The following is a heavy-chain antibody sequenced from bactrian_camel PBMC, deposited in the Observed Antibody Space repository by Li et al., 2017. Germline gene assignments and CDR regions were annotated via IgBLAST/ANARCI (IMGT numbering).Heavy chain of an antibody. CDR3: TRGWRTYGAGY. Sequence: VQLVESGGGSVQAGGSLRLSCSYTRRPNYVTWFRQGPGNGREGVAGIYTGGGDGHYADAVKGRFTISRDNAKNTLYLQMTRLATEDTAVYYCTRGWRTYGAGYRGQGTQVTVS. J-gene: IGHJ6*01. CDR1: YTRRPNY. D-gene: IGHD2*01. CDR2: IYTGGGDG. V-gene: IGHV3S31*01.